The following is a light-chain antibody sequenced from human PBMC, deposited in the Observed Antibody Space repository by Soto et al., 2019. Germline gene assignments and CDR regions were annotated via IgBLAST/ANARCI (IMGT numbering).Light chain of an antibody. Sequence: DIQMTQSPSSLSASVGDRVTITCQASQDIRNYLNWYQQKPGKAPKLLIYDASNLETGVPSRFRGSGSGTDYNFTISSLQPEDIATYFRQNYGDIPRTFGPGTKVDIK. CDR1: QDIRNY. V-gene: IGKV1-33*01. CDR3: QNYGDIPRT. J-gene: IGKJ3*01. CDR2: DAS.